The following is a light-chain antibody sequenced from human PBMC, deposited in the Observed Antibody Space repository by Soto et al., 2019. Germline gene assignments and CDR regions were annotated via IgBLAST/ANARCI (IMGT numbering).Light chain of an antibody. V-gene: IGLV1-40*01. Sequence: QAVVTQPPSVSGAPGQRVTISCTGSSSNIGAGYDVHWYQHLPGTAPKLLIYGNTNRPSGVPDRFSGSRSGTTASLAITGLRPDDEADYYCQSYDTRLSGYVFATGTKVTVL. CDR3: QSYDTRLSGYV. CDR2: GNT. CDR1: SSNIGAGYD. J-gene: IGLJ1*01.